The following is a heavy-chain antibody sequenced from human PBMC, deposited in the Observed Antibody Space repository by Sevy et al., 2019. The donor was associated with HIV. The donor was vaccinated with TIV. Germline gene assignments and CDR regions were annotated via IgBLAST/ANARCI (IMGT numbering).Heavy chain of an antibody. J-gene: IGHJ4*02. Sequence: SETLSLTCTVSGASITSLYWDWIRQPPGKGLEWIANIYYNGHINYNPSLKSRVTLSLDTSKNQFSLRLSSVTAADTAMYYCAGENAWGRGYSWGQGTLVTVSS. CDR2: IYYNGHI. CDR3: AGENAWGRGYS. V-gene: IGHV4-59*08. CDR1: GASITSLY. D-gene: IGHD1-26*01.